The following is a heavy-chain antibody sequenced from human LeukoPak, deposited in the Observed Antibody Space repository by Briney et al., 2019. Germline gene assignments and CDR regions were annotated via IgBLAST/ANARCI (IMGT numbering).Heavy chain of an antibody. CDR1: GGSISSYY. Sequence: TSETPSLTCTVSGGSISSYYWSWIRQPPGKGLEWIGYIYYSGSTNYNPSLKSRVTISVDTSKNQFSLKLSSVTAADTAVYYCARVLAAAGNNWFDPWGQGTLVTVSS. V-gene: IGHV4-59*01. CDR3: ARVLAAAGNNWFDP. J-gene: IGHJ5*02. D-gene: IGHD6-13*01. CDR2: IYYSGST.